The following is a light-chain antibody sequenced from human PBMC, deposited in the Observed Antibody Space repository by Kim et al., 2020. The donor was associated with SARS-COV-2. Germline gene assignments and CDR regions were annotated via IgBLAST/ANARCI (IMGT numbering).Light chain of an antibody. CDR1: QCISSY. CDR2: AAS. Sequence: SASTGDRVTITWRASQCISSYLAWYQQKPGKAPKLLIYAASTLQSGVPSRFSGSGSGTDFTLTISCLQSEDFATYYCQQYYSYPYTFGQGTKLEI. CDR3: QQYYSYPYT. J-gene: IGKJ2*01. V-gene: IGKV1-8*01.